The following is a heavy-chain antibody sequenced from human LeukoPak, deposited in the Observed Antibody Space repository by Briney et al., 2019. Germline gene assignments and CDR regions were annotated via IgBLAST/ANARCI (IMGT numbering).Heavy chain of an antibody. CDR3: ASDFGDYQPVDY. Sequence: PGRSLRLSSEASGFRFSDHAMHWVRQAPGKGLEWVAVISFDGTNKYYADSVDGRFTISRVNSKNTVFLQMDSPRREDTAVYFCASDFGDYQPVDYWGQGTLVTVSS. CDR2: ISFDGTNK. J-gene: IGHJ4*02. V-gene: IGHV3-30*14. D-gene: IGHD2-21*01. CDR1: GFRFSDHA.